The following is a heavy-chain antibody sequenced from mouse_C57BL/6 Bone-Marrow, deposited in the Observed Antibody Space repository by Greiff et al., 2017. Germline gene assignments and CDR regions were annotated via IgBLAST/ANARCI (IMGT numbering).Heavy chain of an antibody. CDR1: GFNIKDDY. J-gene: IGHJ2*01. CDR3: SSFDGNYFDF. D-gene: IGHD2-3*01. CDR2: IDPEIGDT. V-gene: IGHV14-4*01. Sequence: EVKLVESGAELVRPGASVKLSCTASGFNIKDDYIHWVKQRPEQGLEWIGWIDPEIGDTEYASKFQGKATITSDTSSNTAYRQLSSLTSEDTAVDYCSSFDGNYFDFWGRGTPLTVAS.